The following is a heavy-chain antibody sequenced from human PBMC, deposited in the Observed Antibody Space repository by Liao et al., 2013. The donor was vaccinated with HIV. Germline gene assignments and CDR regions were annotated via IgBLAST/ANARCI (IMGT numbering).Heavy chain of an antibody. CDR2: IYYSGST. V-gene: IGHV4-30-4*08. D-gene: IGHD3-22*01. Sequence: QVQLQESGPGLVKPSQTLSLTCTVSGDSVNSGNYYWNWIRQSPGKGLEWIGHIYYSGSTYYNPSLKSRVTISLDTSNDQFSLRLRSVTSADTAVYYCARGSRGFXNYWGQGTLVTVSS. J-gene: IGHJ4*02. CDR3: ARGSRGFXNY. CDR1: GDSVNSGNYY.